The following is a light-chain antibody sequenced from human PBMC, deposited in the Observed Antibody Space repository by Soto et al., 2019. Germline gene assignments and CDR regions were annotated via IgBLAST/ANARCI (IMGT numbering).Light chain of an antibody. CDR3: CSYAGTYTGV. V-gene: IGLV2-11*01. J-gene: IGLJ1*01. Sequence: QSARTQPRSVSGSPGQSVSIPCTGASSDVCRYSYVSWYQQHPGKAPKLMIYDVSERPSGGPDRFSGSKSGNTASLTISGLQAEDEADYYCCSYAGTYTGVFGTGTKVTVL. CDR1: SSDVCRYSY. CDR2: DVS.